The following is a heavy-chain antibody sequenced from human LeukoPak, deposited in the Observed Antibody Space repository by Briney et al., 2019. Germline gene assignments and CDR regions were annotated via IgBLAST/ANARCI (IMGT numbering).Heavy chain of an antibody. J-gene: IGHJ3*02. CDR2: IYPGDSDT. Sequence: GESLKISCKGSGYSFTSYWIGWVRQMPGKGLEWMGIIYPGDSDTRYSPSFQGQVTISADKSISTAYLQWSSLKASDTAMYYCARGTRYSDWVLSPPDAFDIWGQGTMVTVSS. CDR1: GYSFTSYW. D-gene: IGHD3-9*01. CDR3: ARGTRYSDWVLSPPDAFDI. V-gene: IGHV5-51*01.